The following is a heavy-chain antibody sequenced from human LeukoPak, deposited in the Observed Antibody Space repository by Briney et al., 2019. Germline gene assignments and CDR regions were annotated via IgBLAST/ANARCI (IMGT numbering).Heavy chain of an antibody. Sequence: SEALSLTCAVSGGSISSGGYSWSWIRQPPGKGLEWIGYIYHSGSTYCNPSLKSRVTISVDRSKNQFSLKLSSVTAADTAVYYCATSRAYYDILTGYSDPDAFDIWGQGTMVIVSS. CDR1: GGSISSGGYS. D-gene: IGHD3-9*01. V-gene: IGHV4-30-2*01. CDR3: ATSRAYYDILTGYSDPDAFDI. CDR2: IYHSGST. J-gene: IGHJ3*02.